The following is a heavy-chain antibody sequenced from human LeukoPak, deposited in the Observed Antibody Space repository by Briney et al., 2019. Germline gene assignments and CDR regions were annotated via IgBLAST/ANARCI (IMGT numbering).Heavy chain of an antibody. D-gene: IGHD2-15*01. Sequence: SETLSLTCTVSGGSISSGDYYWSWIRLPPGKGLEWIGYIYYSGSTYYSPSLKSRGTISLHTSKNLFSLNLNSVTAADTAVYYCARYGNDGRCYSPGYFDYWGQGTLVTVSS. J-gene: IGHJ4*02. CDR3: ARYGNDGRCYSPGYFDY. V-gene: IGHV4-30-4*01. CDR1: GGSISSGDYY. CDR2: IYYSGST.